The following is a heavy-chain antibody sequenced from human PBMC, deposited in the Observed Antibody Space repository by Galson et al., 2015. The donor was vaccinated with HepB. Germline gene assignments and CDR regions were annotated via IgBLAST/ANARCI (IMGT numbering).Heavy chain of an antibody. V-gene: IGHV3-30-3*01. D-gene: IGHD3-3*01. CDR3: ARDTIFGVVGRFDY. CDR1: GFTFSSYA. CDR2: ISYDGSNK. J-gene: IGHJ4*02. Sequence: SLRLSCAASGFTFSSYAMHWVRQAPGKGLEWVAVISYDGSNKYYADSVEGRFTISRDNSKNTPYLQMNGLRAEDTAVYYCARDTIFGVVGRFDYWGQGTLVTVSS.